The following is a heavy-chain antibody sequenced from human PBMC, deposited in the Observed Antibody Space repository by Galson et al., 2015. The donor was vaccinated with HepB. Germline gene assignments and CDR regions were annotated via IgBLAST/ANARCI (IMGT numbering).Heavy chain of an antibody. V-gene: IGHV3-30*03. CDR1: GFTFSTYG. Sequence: SLRLSCAASGFTFSTYGMHWVRQAPGKGLEWVAAMSYDGTYKYYSDSVKGRFTISRDNTKNTLYLQMNSLRIEDTAVYYCARGQLYCGSISCTSPYYYGTDVWGQGTTVTVFS. CDR2: MSYDGTYK. D-gene: IGHD2-2*01. J-gene: IGHJ6*02. CDR3: ARGQLYCGSISCTSPYYYGTDV.